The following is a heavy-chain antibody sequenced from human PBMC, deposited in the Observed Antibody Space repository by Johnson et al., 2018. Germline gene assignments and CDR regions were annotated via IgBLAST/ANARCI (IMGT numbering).Heavy chain of an antibody. V-gene: IGHV3-21*01. Sequence: VQLVESGGGLVKPGGSLRLSCAASGFSSSNHSMNWVRQAPGKGLEWVSYIRSTSSYIYYADSVKGRFTISRDNAKNSLYLQMNSLRAEDTAVYYCARGSIAALSGAFDLWGQGTMVTVSS. D-gene: IGHD6-6*01. CDR2: IRSTSSYI. CDR3: ARGSIAALSGAFDL. J-gene: IGHJ3*01. CDR1: GFSSSNHS.